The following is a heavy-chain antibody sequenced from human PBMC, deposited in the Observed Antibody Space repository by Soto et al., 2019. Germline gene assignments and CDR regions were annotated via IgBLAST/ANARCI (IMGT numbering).Heavy chain of an antibody. CDR3: ARCVNRGYSYGYGH. CDR2: IYHTGST. D-gene: IGHD5-18*01. J-gene: IGHJ4*02. Sequence: QVQLQESGPGLVRPSETLSLTCSVSGGAITNYYWNWIRQTPGKGLEWIGYIYHTGSTSKNPSLKSRVTLSLDTSKNQLTLNLTSVTAADTAIYYCARCVNRGYSYGYGHWGQGTLVTVST. V-gene: IGHV4-59*01. CDR1: GGAITNYY.